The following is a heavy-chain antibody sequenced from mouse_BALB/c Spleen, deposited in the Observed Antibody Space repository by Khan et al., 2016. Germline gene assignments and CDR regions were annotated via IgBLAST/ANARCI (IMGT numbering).Heavy chain of an antibody. D-gene: IGHD2-14*01. CDR3: ARYYRYYFDY. CDR1: GYTFTSYW. V-gene: IGHV1-7*01. Sequence: VQLVESGAELAKPGASVKMSCKASGYTFTSYWMHWVKQRPGQGLEWVGYINPSTGYTEYNQKFKDKATLTADKSSSTAYMQLSSLTSEDSAVYYCARYYRYYFDYWGQGTTLTVSS. CDR2: INPSTGYT. J-gene: IGHJ2*01.